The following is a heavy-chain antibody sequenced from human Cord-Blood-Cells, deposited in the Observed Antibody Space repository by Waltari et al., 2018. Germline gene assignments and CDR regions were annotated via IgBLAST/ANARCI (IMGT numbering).Heavy chain of an antibody. Sequence: QVQLVESGGGVVQPGRSLRLSCAASGFTFSSFGMHWVGQAPGKGLEWVAVISYDGSNKYYADSMKGRFTISRDNSKNTLYLQMNSLRAEDTAVYYCAKSDTVTTYYFDYWGQGTLVTVSS. CDR3: AKSDTVTTYYFDY. J-gene: IGHJ4*02. D-gene: IGHD4-17*01. CDR1: GFTFSSFG. V-gene: IGHV3-30*18. CDR2: ISYDGSNK.